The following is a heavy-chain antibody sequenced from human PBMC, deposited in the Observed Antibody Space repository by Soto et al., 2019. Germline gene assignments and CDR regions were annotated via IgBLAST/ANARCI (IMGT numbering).Heavy chain of an antibody. CDR1: EFTFSNYA. Sequence: PGGSLRLSCAASEFTFSNYAMSWVRQAPGKGLEWVSAISYGGGTTYYADSVKGRFTISRDNSKNTLYLQMNSLRAEDTAVYYCAKNLGYYYDSPGYHFAYWGQGTLVPVSS. CDR3: AKNLGYYYDSPGYHFAY. D-gene: IGHD3-22*01. J-gene: IGHJ4*02. CDR2: ISYGGGTT. V-gene: IGHV3-23*01.